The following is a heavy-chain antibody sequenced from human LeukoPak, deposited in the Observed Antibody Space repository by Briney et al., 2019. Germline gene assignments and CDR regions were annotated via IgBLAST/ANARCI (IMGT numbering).Heavy chain of an antibody. J-gene: IGHJ1*01. V-gene: IGHV1-18*01. CDR1: GYTFTNCG. D-gene: IGHD4-23*01. CDR2: ISAYNGYT. CDR3: ARDKAVTTEVTQHFQH. Sequence: GASVKVSCKASGYTFTNCGISWVRQAPGQGLEWMGWISAYNGYTDYAQKLQFRVTMTTDTSTSTAYMELRSLRSDDTAVYYCARDKAVTTEVTQHFQHWGQGTLVTVSS.